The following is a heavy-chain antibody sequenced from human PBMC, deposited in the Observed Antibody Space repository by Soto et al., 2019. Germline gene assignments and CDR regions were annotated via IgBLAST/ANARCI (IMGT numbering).Heavy chain of an antibody. CDR3: ARGRTPRLDY. J-gene: IGHJ4*02. V-gene: IGHV5-51*01. D-gene: IGHD2-15*01. CDR1: GYSFANYW. CDR2: IYPSDSDT. Sequence: GESLKISCKGSGYSFANYWIGWVRQMPGKGLEWMGIIYPSDSDTRYNPSFQGQVTISGDKSINTVYLQWSRLKASDTATYYCARGRTPRLDYWGQGTQVTVSS.